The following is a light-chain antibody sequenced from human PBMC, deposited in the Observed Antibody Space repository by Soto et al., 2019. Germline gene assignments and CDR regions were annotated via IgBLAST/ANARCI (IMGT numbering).Light chain of an antibody. CDR2: KAS. J-gene: IGKJ1*01. CDR3: QHYNSYSEA. V-gene: IGKV1-5*03. Sequence: DIHMTHSPSTLSGSVGDRVTITCRASQTISSWLAWYQQKPGKAPKLLIYKASTLKSGVPSRLSGSGSGTEFTLTISSLQPDDFATYYCQHYNSYSEAFGQGTKVDIK. CDR1: QTISSW.